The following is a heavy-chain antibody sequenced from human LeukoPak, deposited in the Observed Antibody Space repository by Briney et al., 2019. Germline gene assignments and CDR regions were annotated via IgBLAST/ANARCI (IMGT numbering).Heavy chain of an antibody. CDR2: ISYDGSNK. D-gene: IGHD6-13*01. V-gene: IGHV3-30-3*01. J-gene: IGHJ4*02. Sequence: GRSLRLSCAASGLAFSRYAMHWVRQAPGKGLEWVAVISYDGSNKYYADSVKGRFTISRDNSKNTLYLQMNSLRAEDTAVYYCARDKGVAAALFDYWGQGTLVTVSS. CDR1: GLAFSRYA. CDR3: ARDKGVAAALFDY.